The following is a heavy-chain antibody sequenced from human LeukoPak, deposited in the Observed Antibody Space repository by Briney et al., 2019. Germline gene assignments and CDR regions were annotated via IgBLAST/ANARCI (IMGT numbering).Heavy chain of an antibody. CDR2: IKSKTDGGTT. Sequence: GGSLRLSCAASGFTFSRDWMHWVRQAPGKGLEWVGRIKSKTDGGTTDYAAPVKGRFTISRDDSKNTLYLQMNSLKTEDTAVYYCTTGVSVRGVIRVYAFDIWGQGTMVTVSS. D-gene: IGHD3-10*02. V-gene: IGHV3-15*01. J-gene: IGHJ3*02. CDR3: TTGVSVRGVIRVYAFDI. CDR1: GFTFSRDW.